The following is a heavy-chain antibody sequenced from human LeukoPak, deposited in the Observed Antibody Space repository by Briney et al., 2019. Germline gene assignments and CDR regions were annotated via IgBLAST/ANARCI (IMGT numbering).Heavy chain of an antibody. Sequence: GGSLRLSCAASGFTFSSYSMNWVRQAPGKGLEWVSAISSSSSYISYADSVKGRFTISRDNAKNSLYLQMNSLRAEDTAVYYCARGVGLDVLSASVAGDFDYWGQGTLVTVSS. V-gene: IGHV3-21*01. J-gene: IGHJ4*02. D-gene: IGHD2-15*01. CDR3: ARGVGLDVLSASVAGDFDY. CDR1: GFTFSSYS. CDR2: ISSSSSYI.